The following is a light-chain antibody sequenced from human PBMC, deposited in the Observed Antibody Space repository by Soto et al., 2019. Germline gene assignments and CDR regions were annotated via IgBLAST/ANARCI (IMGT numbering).Light chain of an antibody. CDR1: QGISSW. CDR3: QQRSNWPPYT. V-gene: IGKV1-12*01. CDR2: AAS. J-gene: IGKJ2*01. Sequence: DIQMTQSPSSVSASVGDRVTITCRATQGISSWLAWYQQKPGKAPKLLIYAASSLQSGVPSRFSGSGSGTDFTLTINSLEPEDFAVYYCQQRSNWPPYTFGQGTKLEIK.